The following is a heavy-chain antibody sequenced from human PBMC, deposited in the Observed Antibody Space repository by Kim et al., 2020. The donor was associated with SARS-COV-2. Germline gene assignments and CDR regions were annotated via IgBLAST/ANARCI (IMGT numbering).Heavy chain of an antibody. V-gene: IGHV3-9*01. Sequence: GGSLRLSCAASGFTLDDYAMHWVRQAPGKGPDWVSGIRWDSGSKCYADSVKGRFTISRDNAKKSLYLQMNSLRSEDTALYYCVKDGAQRVTGAFDTWGRGTLVTVSS. D-gene: IGHD2-21*02. CDR1: GFTLDDYA. CDR2: IRWDSGSK. CDR3: VKDGAQRVTGAFDT. J-gene: IGHJ3*02.